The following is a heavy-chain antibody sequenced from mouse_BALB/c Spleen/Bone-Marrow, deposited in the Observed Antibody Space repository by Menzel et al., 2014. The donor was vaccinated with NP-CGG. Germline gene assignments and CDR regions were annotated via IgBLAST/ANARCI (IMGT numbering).Heavy chain of an antibody. J-gene: IGHJ4*01. D-gene: IGHD4-1*01. CDR1: GYAFTNHW. CDR2: INPGSGGA. Sequence: LQESGAELVRPGTSVQVSCKASGYAFTNHWIEWIKQRPGQGLEWIGVINPGSGGANYNEKFKGKATLTADKSSSTAYIQFSSLTSDDSAVYFCARELGRRAMDYWGQGTSVTVSS. CDR3: ARELGRRAMDY. V-gene: IGHV1-54*01.